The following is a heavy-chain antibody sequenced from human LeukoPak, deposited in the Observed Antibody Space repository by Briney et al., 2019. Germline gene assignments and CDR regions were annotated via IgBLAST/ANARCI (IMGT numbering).Heavy chain of an antibody. Sequence: ASLKVSCKASGDSFNNYPIHWVRQAPGQGLEWMGGIIPIFGTANYAQKFQGRVTITADKSTSTAYMELSSLRSEDTAVYYCARAVYYYDSSGTYYYYYMDVWGKGTTVTVSS. CDR3: ARAVYYYDSSGTYYYYYMDV. J-gene: IGHJ6*03. D-gene: IGHD3-22*01. V-gene: IGHV1-69*06. CDR2: IIPIFGTA. CDR1: GDSFNNYP.